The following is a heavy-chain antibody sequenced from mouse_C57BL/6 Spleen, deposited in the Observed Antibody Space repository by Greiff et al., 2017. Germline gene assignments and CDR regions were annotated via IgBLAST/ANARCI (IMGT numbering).Heavy chain of an antibody. CDR2: IDPSDSYT. D-gene: IGHD1-1*01. Sequence: VQLQQPGAELVMPGASVKLSCKASGYTFTSYWMHWVKQRPGQGLEWIGEIDPSDSYTNYNQKFKGKSTLTVDKSSSTAYMQLSSLTSEDSAVYYSSTSSIYSYRSIFDSWLQGPTLTVSS. J-gene: IGHJ2*01. V-gene: IGHV1-69*01. CDR3: STSSIYSYRSIFDS. CDR1: GYTFTSYW.